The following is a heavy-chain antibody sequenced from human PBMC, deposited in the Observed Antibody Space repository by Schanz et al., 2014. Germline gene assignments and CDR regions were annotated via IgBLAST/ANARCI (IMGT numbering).Heavy chain of an antibody. Sequence: DVHLVESGGGLVQPGGSMRLSCAGSGFTFSCNSLNWVRQAPGKGLEWISYIGSSSSTIDHADSVKGRFTISRDNAKNSLYLQMNSLRAEDTGLYFCARGGSGSHYRLDYWGQGTLVTVSS. CDR2: IGSSSSTI. D-gene: IGHD1-26*01. CDR3: ARGGSGSHYRLDY. CDR1: GFTFSCNS. V-gene: IGHV3-48*01. J-gene: IGHJ4*02.